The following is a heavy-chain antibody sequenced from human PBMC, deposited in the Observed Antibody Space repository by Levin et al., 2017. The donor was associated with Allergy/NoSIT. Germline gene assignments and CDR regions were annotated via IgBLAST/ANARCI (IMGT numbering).Heavy chain of an antibody. CDR2: IYSGGTT. J-gene: IGHJ6*02. CDR3: TRDQKVTTFGGMDV. CDR1: GFIVSDKY. V-gene: IGHV3-53*01. D-gene: IGHD4-11*01. Sequence: PGGSLRLSCAASGFIVSDKYMNWVRQAPGKGLEWVSVIYSGGTTYYADFVKGRFTISRDSSKNTLYLQMSSLRAEDTAVYYCTRDQKVTTFGGMDVWGQGTTVTVSS.